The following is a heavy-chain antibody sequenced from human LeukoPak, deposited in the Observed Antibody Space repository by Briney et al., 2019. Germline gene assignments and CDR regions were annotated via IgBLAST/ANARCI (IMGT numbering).Heavy chain of an antibody. D-gene: IGHD3-10*01. Sequence: ASVKVSCKASGYTFTSYDINWVRQATGQGLEWMGWMNPNSGNTGYAQKLQGRVTMTTDTSTSTAYMELRSLRSDDTAVYYCARDIARGVEPDYWGQGTLVTVSS. CDR2: MNPNSGNT. V-gene: IGHV1-8*02. CDR3: ARDIARGVEPDY. CDR1: GYTFTSYD. J-gene: IGHJ4*02.